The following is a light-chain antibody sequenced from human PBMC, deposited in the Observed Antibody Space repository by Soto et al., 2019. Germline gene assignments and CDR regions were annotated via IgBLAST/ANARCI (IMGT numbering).Light chain of an antibody. CDR1: QSISNY. CDR3: QQSYNTPWT. V-gene: IGKV1-39*01. CDR2: AAS. Sequence: DIQMTQSPSSLPASIGDRVTITCRASQSISNYLNWYQLKPGKAPKLLIYAASTLQSGVPSRFSGSGSGTTFTLTISSLQPEDFATYCCQQSYNTPWTFGQGTKVEIK. J-gene: IGKJ1*01.